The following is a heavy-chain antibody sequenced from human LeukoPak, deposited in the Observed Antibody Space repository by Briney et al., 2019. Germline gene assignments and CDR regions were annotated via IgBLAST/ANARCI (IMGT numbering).Heavy chain of an antibody. V-gene: IGHV3-53*01. CDR1: GFTVSSNY. CDR2: IYSGGST. D-gene: IGHD6-19*01. Sequence: TGGSLRLSCAASGFTVSSNYMSWVRQAPGKGLEWVSVIYSGGSTYYADSVKGRFTISRDNSKNTLYLQMSSLRAEDTAVYYCAGEGYSSGWYLDYWGQGTLVTVSS. CDR3: AGEGYSSGWYLDY. J-gene: IGHJ4*02.